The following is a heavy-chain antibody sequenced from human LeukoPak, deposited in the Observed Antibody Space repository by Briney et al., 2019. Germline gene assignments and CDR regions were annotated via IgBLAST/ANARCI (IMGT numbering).Heavy chain of an antibody. V-gene: IGHV3-23*01. J-gene: IGHJ4*02. CDR1: GFTFSSYA. D-gene: IGHD5-18*01. CDR3: AKGGRGYSYGQLGDY. CDR2: ISGSGGST. Sequence: GGSLRLSCAASGFTFSSYAMSWVRQAPGKGLEWVSAISGSGGSTYYADSVKGRFTISRDNSKNTLYLQMNSLRAEDTAVYYCAKGGRGYSYGQLGDYWGQGTLVTVSS.